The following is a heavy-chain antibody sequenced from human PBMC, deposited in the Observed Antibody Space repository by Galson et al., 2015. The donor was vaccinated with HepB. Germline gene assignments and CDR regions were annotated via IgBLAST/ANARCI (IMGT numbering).Heavy chain of an antibody. Sequence: QSGAEVKKPGESLKISCKGSGYSFTTYWIGWVRQMPGKGLEWMGIVYPGDSDTRYSPSFQGQVTISADKSINTAYLQWSGLKASDTAMYYCARLPYGAYWYFDLWGRGTLVTVSS. CDR1: GYSFTTYW. V-gene: IGHV5-51*03. J-gene: IGHJ2*01. CDR2: VYPGDSDT. CDR3: ARLPYGAYWYFDL. D-gene: IGHD4-17*01.